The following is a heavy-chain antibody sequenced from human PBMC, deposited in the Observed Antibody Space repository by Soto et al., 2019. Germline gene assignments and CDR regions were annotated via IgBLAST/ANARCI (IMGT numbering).Heavy chain of an antibody. CDR2: IIPIFGTA. Sequence: SVKVSCKASGGTFSSYAISWVRQAPGQGLEWMGGIIPIFGTANYAQKFQGRVTITADESTSTAYMELSSLRSEDTAVYYCARDIVVVPAAIFYYYYGMDVWGQGTTVTVSS. J-gene: IGHJ6*02. V-gene: IGHV1-69*13. CDR1: GGTFSSYA. CDR3: ARDIVVVPAAIFYYYYGMDV. D-gene: IGHD2-2*01.